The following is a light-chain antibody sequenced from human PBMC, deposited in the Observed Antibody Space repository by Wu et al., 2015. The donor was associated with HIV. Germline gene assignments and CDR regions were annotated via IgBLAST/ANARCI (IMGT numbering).Light chain of an antibody. CDR1: QSVSSSY. Sequence: EIVLTQSPGTLSLSPGERATLSCRASQSVSSSYVAWYQQKSGQAPRLFIYGASSRAAGIPDRFRGSGSGTDFTLTISRPEPEDSAVYYCQQYGSSPYTFGQGTKL. CDR3: QQYGSSPYT. CDR2: GAS. V-gene: IGKV3-20*01. J-gene: IGKJ2*01.